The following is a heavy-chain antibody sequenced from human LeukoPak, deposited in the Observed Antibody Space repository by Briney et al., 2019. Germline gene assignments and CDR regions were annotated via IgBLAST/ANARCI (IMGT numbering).Heavy chain of an antibody. Sequence: SQTLSLTCAVSGGSISSGGYSWSWIRQPPGKGLEWIGYIYHSGSTYYNPSLKSRVTISVNRSKNQFSLKLSSVPAADTAVYYCARGVLWFGEKFPFDYWGQGTLVTVSS. J-gene: IGHJ4*02. D-gene: IGHD3-10*01. V-gene: IGHV4-30-2*01. CDR3: ARGVLWFGEKFPFDY. CDR2: IYHSGST. CDR1: GGSISSGGYS.